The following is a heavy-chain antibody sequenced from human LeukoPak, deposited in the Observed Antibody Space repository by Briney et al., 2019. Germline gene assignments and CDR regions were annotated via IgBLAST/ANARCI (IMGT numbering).Heavy chain of an antibody. V-gene: IGHV3-30-3*01. CDR1: GFTFSSYA. CDR3: AKDPGIAAADPIY. D-gene: IGHD6-13*01. Sequence: PGRSLRLSCAASGFTFSSYAMHWVRQAPGKGLEWVAVISYDGSNKYYADSVKGRFTISRDNSKNTLYLQMNSLRAEDTAVYYCAKDPGIAAADPIYWGQGTLVTVSS. J-gene: IGHJ4*02. CDR2: ISYDGSNK.